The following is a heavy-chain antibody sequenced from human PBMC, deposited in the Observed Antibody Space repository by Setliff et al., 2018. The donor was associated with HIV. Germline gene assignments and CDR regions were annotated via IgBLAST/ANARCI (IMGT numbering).Heavy chain of an antibody. CDR1: GGSISSGSYY. V-gene: IGHV4-61*02. D-gene: IGHD1-7*01. Sequence: SETLSLTCTLSGGSISSGSYYWSWIRQPAGKGLEWIGRVYNSGSTSYSPSLMSRVTISVDTSKKQFSLKLSSVTAADTAVYYCARVELGHFDYWGQGTLVTVSS. CDR3: ARVELGHFDY. CDR2: VYNSGST. J-gene: IGHJ4*02.